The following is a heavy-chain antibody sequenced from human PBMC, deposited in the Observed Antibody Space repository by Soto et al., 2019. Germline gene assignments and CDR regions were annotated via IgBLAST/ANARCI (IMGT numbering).Heavy chain of an antibody. D-gene: IGHD6-13*01. V-gene: IGHV1-2*02. CDR3: AREGQQLVPYYFDY. CDR1: GYTFTGYY. CDR2: INPNSGGT. J-gene: IGHJ4*02. Sequence: ASVKVSCKASGYTFTGYYMHWVRQAPGQGLEWMGWINPNSGGTNYAQKFQGRVTMTRDTSIRTAYMELSRLRSDDTAVYNCAREGQQLVPYYFDYWGQGTLVTVSS.